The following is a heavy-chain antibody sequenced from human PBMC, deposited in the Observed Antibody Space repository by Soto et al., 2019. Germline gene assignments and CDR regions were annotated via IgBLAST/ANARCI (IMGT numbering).Heavy chain of an antibody. CDR2: IYPSDSDT. Sequence: LGESLKISCKGSGYNFAGYWIAWVRQMPGKGLELMGIIYPSDSDTRYRPSFQGQVTISADKSISSAYLQWSSLRASDTAMYYCARGGVSTHTFDYWGQGTPVTVSS. J-gene: IGHJ4*02. D-gene: IGHD3-3*01. CDR3: ARGGVSTHTFDY. V-gene: IGHV5-51*01. CDR1: GYNFAGYW.